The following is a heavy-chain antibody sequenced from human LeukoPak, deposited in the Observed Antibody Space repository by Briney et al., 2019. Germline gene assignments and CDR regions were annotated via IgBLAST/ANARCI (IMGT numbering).Heavy chain of an antibody. Sequence: PGGSLRLSCAASGFTFSNYGMTWVRQAPGKGLEWVSCISDSGGSPYYADSVKGRFTISRDNFKNILYLQMNSLRVEDTAIYHCVKDKLNYGSGNFDYWGQGALVTVSS. CDR1: GFTFSNYG. CDR3: VKDKLNYGSGNFDY. CDR2: ISDSGGSP. J-gene: IGHJ4*02. D-gene: IGHD3-10*01. V-gene: IGHV3-23*01.